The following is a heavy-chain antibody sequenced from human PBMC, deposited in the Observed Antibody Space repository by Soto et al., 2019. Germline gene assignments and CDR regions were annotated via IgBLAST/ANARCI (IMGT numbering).Heavy chain of an antibody. D-gene: IGHD6-25*01. Sequence: GESLKISCTASGYSFANHWIGWVRQKPGRGLEWMGNIYPDDSETTYSPSFQGQVTLSADKSISTAYLQWSSLRASDTAMYYCARRVSGYDPYFDYWGQGTLVTVSS. CDR2: IYPDDSET. CDR1: GYSFANHW. J-gene: IGHJ4*02. CDR3: ARRVSGYDPYFDY. V-gene: IGHV5-51*01.